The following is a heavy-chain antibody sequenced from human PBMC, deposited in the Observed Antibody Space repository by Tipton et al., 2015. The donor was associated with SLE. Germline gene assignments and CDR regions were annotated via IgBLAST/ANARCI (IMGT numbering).Heavy chain of an antibody. J-gene: IGHJ4*02. CDR2: IDNTGRT. CDR1: GVSISSYF. Sequence: TLSLTCTVSGVSISSYFWTWIRQPPGKGLEWIGFIDNTGRTSYNPSVKSRVTISIDTSKNQFSLKLASMTAADTAVNYCARDSTSGWHDYWGQGTLVTVSS. CDR3: ARDSTSGWHDY. V-gene: IGHV4-59*01. D-gene: IGHD6-25*01.